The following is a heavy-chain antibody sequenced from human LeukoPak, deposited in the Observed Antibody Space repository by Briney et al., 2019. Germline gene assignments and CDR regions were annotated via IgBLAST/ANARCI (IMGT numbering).Heavy chain of an antibody. CDR2: INPNSGGT. D-gene: IGHD1-26*01. Sequence: GASVKVSCKASGYTFTSYGISWVRQAPGQGLEWMGWINPNSGGTNYAQKFQGRVTMTRDTSISTAYMELSRLRSDDTAVYYCAHLGSVGGSLFDYWGQGTLVTVSS. J-gene: IGHJ4*02. CDR3: AHLGSVGGSLFDY. CDR1: GYTFTSYG. V-gene: IGHV1-2*02.